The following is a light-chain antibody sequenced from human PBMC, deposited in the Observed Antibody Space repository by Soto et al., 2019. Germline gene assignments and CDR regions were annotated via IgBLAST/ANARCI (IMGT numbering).Light chain of an antibody. CDR3: CSYACSSTVRV. J-gene: IGLJ2*01. V-gene: IGLV2-23*03. CDR2: EGS. CDR1: SSDVGSYNL. Sequence: QSALTQPASVSGSPGQSITISCTGTSSDVGSYNLVSWYQQHPVKAPKLMIFEGSKRPSGVSNRFSGSKSGNTASLTISGLQAEDEADYYVCSYACSSTVRVFGGVPKLTVL.